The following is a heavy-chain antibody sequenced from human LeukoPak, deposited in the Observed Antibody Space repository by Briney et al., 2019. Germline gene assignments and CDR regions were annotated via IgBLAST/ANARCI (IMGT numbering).Heavy chain of an antibody. J-gene: IGHJ4*02. V-gene: IGHV3-48*04. CDR1: GFTFSSYG. D-gene: IGHD3-9*01. Sequence: GGSLRLSCAASGFTFSSYGMNWVRQAPGKGLEWVSYISSSSSTIYYADSVKGRFTISRDNAKNSLYLQMNSLRAEDTAVYYCASLYYDILTGYPVDYWGQGTLVTVSS. CDR3: ASLYYDILTGYPVDY. CDR2: ISSSSSTI.